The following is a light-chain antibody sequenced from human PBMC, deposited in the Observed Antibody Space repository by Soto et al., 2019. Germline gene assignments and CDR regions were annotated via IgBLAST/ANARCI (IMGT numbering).Light chain of an antibody. V-gene: IGLV2-23*02. CDR1: SSDVGSYNI. CDR2: EVS. CDR3: CSYAGSSTYV. Sequence: QSALTQPASVSGSPGQSITISCTGTSSDVGSYNIVSWYQQHPGKAPKLMIYEVSKRPSGVSNRFSGSKSGNTASLTISGRQAEDEADYYCCSYAGSSTYVFGTGTKLTVL. J-gene: IGLJ1*01.